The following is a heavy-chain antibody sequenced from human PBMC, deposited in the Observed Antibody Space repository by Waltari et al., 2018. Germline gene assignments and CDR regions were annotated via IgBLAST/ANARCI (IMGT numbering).Heavy chain of an antibody. CDR1: GFTFSSYW. Sequence: EVQLVESGGGLVQPGGSLRLSCAASGFTFSSYWMHWVRQPPGKGLLWVSRINCDGISTNYADSVKGRFTVSRDNAKNTLYLQMNSLRAEDTAVYYCARGRTGLTQIVEDWGQGTLVTVSS. D-gene: IGHD1-26*01. J-gene: IGHJ4*02. V-gene: IGHV3-74*01. CDR2: INCDGIST. CDR3: ARGRTGLTQIVED.